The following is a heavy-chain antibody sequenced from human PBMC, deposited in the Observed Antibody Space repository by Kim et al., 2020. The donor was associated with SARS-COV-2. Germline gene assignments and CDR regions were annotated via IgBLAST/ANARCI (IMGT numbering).Heavy chain of an antibody. J-gene: IGHJ6*02. CDR1: GFTFSSYS. CDR2: ISSSSSYI. V-gene: IGHV3-21*01. CDR3: ARVPGIAVAGTSRYGMDV. D-gene: IGHD6-19*01. Sequence: GGSLRLSCAASGFTFSSYSMNWVRQAPGKGLEWVSSISSSSSYIYYADSVKGRFTISRDNAKNSLYLQMNSLRAEDTAVYYCARVPGIAVAGTSRYGMDVWGQGTTVTVSS.